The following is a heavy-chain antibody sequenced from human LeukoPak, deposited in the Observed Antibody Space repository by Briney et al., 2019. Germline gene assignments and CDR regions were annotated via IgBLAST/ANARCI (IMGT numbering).Heavy chain of an antibody. Sequence: GGSLRLSCAASGFTFSSYGMHWVRQAPGKGLEWVAVISYDGSNKYYADSVKGRFTISRDNSKNTLYLQMNSLRAEDTAVYYCAREAIPFGIAAAGTPWFDPWGQGTLVTVSS. CDR3: AREAIPFGIAAAGTPWFDP. J-gene: IGHJ5*02. CDR2: ISYDGSNK. V-gene: IGHV3-30*03. D-gene: IGHD6-13*01. CDR1: GFTFSSYG.